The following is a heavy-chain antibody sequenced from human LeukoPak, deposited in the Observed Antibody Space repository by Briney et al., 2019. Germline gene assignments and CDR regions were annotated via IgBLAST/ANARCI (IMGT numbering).Heavy chain of an antibody. CDR3: ARDSNSGYDFDY. CDR2: IYHGGST. V-gene: IGHV4-4*02. J-gene: IGHJ4*02. D-gene: IGHD5-12*01. CDR1: GGSLSNNNW. Sequence: SGTLSLTCAVSGGSLSNNNWWSWVREPPGMGVEGVGEIYHGGSTNYNPSLKRRVTMSVDRSKNPFSLKLSSVTAADTAVYYCARDSNSGYDFDYWGQGTLVTVSS.